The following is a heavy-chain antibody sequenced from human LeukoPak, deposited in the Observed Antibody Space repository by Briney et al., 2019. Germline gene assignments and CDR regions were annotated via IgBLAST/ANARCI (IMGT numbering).Heavy chain of an antibody. CDR2: ISSSSSTI. J-gene: IGHJ5*02. D-gene: IGHD3-22*01. CDR3: ARARQWLGVSNWFDP. V-gene: IGHV3-48*04. Sequence: GGSLRLSCAASGFTFSSYSMNWVRQAPGKGLEWVSYISSSSSTIYYADSVKGRFTISRDNAKNSLYLEMNSLRAEDTAIYYCARARQWLGVSNWFDPWGQGTLVTVSS. CDR1: GFTFSSYS.